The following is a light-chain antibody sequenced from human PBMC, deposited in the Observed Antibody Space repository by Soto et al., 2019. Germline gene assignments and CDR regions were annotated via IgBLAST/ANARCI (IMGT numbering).Light chain of an antibody. CDR3: QTWGTGIRV. J-gene: IGLJ3*02. CDR1: SGHSTYA. CDR2: VNSDGSH. V-gene: IGLV4-69*01. Sequence: QSVLTQSPSASASLGASVKITCTLSSGHSTYAIAWHQQQPEKGPRYLMKVNSDGSHNKGDGIPDRFSGSSSGAERYLTISSLQSEDEADYYCQTWGTGIRVFGGGTKLTVL.